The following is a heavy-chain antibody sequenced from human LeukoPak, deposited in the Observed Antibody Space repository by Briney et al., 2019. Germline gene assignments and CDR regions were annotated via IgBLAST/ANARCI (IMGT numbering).Heavy chain of an antibody. V-gene: IGHV3-33*01. CDR3: ASDLYYGSGSYYNSNTYYYYGMDV. Sequence: GRSLRLSCAASGFTFSSYGMHWVRQAPGKGLEWVAVIWYDGSNKYYADSVKGRFTISRDNSKNTLYLQMNSLRAEDTAVYYCASDLYYGSGSYYNSNTYYYYGMDVWGQGTTVTVSS. J-gene: IGHJ6*02. CDR1: GFTFSSYG. CDR2: IWYDGSNK. D-gene: IGHD3-10*01.